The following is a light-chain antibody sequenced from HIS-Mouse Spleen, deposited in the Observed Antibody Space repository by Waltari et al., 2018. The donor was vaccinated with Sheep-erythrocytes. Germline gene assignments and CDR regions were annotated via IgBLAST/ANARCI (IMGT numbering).Light chain of an antibody. V-gene: IGLV2-23*01. Sequence: QPASVSGSPGQSITISCTGTSSDVGSYNLVSWYQQHPGKAPKLMIYEGSKRPSGVSNRFSGSKSGNTASLTISGLQAEDEADYYCCSYAGSSTPWVFGGGTKLTVL. CDR2: EGS. CDR1: SSDVGSYNL. CDR3: CSYAGSSTPWV. J-gene: IGLJ3*02.